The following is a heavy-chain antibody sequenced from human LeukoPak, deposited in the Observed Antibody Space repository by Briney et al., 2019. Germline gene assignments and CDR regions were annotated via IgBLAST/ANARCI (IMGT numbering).Heavy chain of an antibody. Sequence: GGSLRLSCAASRFTFSTYSMNWVRQAPGKGLEWISYISASSNFKYYADSVKGRFIISRDNAKNSPYLQMDSLRAEDTAVFYCARSSGTYLTSDAFDIWGQGTTVTVS. D-gene: IGHD1-20*01. CDR1: RFTFSTYS. CDR2: ISASSNFK. CDR3: ARSSGTYLTSDAFDI. V-gene: IGHV3-48*01. J-gene: IGHJ3*02.